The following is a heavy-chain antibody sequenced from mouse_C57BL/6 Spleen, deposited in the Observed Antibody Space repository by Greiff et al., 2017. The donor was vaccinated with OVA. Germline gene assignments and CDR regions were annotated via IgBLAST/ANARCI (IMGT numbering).Heavy chain of an antibody. D-gene: IGHD1-1*01. CDR3: ARGDYGSSYWYFDV. CDR1: GYSITSGYD. Sequence: EVKLVESGPGMVKPSQSLSLTCTVPGYSITSGYDWHWIRHFPGNKLEWMGYISYSGNTNYNPSLKSRISITHDTFKNHFFLKLNSVTTEDTATYYCARGDYGSSYWYFDVWGTGTTVTVSS. CDR2: ISYSGNT. V-gene: IGHV3-1*01. J-gene: IGHJ1*03.